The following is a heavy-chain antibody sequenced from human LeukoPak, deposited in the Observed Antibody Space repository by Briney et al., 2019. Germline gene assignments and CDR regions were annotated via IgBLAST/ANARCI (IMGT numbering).Heavy chain of an antibody. Sequence: GGSLRLSCAASGFTFSSYAMSWVRHAPGKGLEWVSAISGSGGSTYYADSVKGRFTISRDNSKNTLYLQMNSLRAEDTAVYYCAKAMLRIAAAGKVHFDYWGQGTLVTVS. CDR3: AKAMLRIAAAGKVHFDY. V-gene: IGHV3-23*01. CDR2: ISGSGGST. J-gene: IGHJ4*02. D-gene: IGHD6-13*01. CDR1: GFTFSSYA.